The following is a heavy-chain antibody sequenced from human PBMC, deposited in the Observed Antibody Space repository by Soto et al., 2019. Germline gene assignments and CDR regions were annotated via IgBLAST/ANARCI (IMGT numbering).Heavy chain of an antibody. CDR1: GFSLSTSGVG. J-gene: IGHJ4*02. V-gene: IGHV2-5*02. Sequence: QITLKESGPTLVKPTQTLTLTCTFSGFSLSTSGVGVGWIRQPPGKALEWLALIYWDDDKRYSPSLKSRLTITKDKSKNPVVLTMTNMAPVATATYYCAHVYGGYDNFDYWGQGTLVTVSS. CDR2: IYWDDDK. D-gene: IGHD5-12*01. CDR3: AHVYGGYDNFDY.